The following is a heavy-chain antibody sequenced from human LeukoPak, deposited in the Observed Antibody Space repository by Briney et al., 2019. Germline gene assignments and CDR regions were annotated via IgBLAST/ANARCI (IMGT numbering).Heavy chain of an antibody. D-gene: IGHD3-3*01. J-gene: IGHJ4*02. CDR2: IYYSGST. CDR3: ARDRSGYGLEFDY. CDR1: GYSISSGYY. V-gene: IGHV4-38-2*02. Sequence: SETLSLICSVSGYSISSGYYWGWVRQPTGKGLEWIGSIYYSGSTYYNPSLKSRVTISVDTSKNQFSLKLSSVTAADTAVYYCARDRSGYGLEFDYWGQGTLVTVSS.